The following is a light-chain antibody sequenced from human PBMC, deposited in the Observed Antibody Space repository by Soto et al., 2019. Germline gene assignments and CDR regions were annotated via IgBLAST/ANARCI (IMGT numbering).Light chain of an antibody. Sequence: EIVMTQSPATLSVSPGERATLSCRASQSISTELAWYQQKPGQPPRLLIYSASTRATGVPARCTGSGSGSEFTLTISGLQSEDFAVYYCQQGHNWPLTFGQGTRLEI. V-gene: IGKV3-15*01. J-gene: IGKJ2*01. CDR3: QQGHNWPLT. CDR2: SAS. CDR1: QSISTE.